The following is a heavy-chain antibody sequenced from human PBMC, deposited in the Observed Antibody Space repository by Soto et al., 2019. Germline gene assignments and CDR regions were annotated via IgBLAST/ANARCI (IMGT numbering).Heavy chain of an antibody. V-gene: IGHV3-74*01. Sequence: VPLVESGGGSVQPGGSLRLSCVASGITFSGFWMHWVRQVPGTGLVWVARVDSAGSGTSYADSVKGRFTISRDNAKNTLSLQMDSLRVEDTAVYYCATVFEHWGQGIPVTVSS. CDR2: VDSAGSGT. J-gene: IGHJ4*02. CDR3: ATVFEH. CDR1: GITFSGFW.